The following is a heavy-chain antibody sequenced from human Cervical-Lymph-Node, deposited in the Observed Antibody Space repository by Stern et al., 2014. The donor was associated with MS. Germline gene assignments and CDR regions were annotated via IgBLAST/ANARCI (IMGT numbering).Heavy chain of an antibody. J-gene: IGHJ5*02. Sequence: QDQLVQSGAEVKKPGSSVKVSCKASGGTFSSYAISWVRQAPGQGLEWMGGIIPIFGTANYAQKFQGRVTITADESTSTAYMELSSLRSEDTAVYYCASGRDCSGGSCYSNFNWFDPWGQGTLVTVSS. D-gene: IGHD2-15*01. CDR1: GGTFSSYA. CDR3: ASGRDCSGGSCYSNFNWFDP. CDR2: IIPIFGTA. V-gene: IGHV1-69*12.